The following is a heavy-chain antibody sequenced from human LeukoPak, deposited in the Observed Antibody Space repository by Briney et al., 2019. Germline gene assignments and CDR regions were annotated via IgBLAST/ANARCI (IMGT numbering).Heavy chain of an antibody. V-gene: IGHV3-23*01. CDR2: LSASGVTT. CDR1: GFTFSHYA. J-gene: IGHJ4*02. CDR3: AKSIVGASGFGY. Sequence: GGSLRLSCAASGFTFSHYAMSWVRQAPGKGLEWVSTLSASGVTTYYADSVKGRFTISRDNSKNTLYLQMNSLRVEDTAVYYCAKSIVGASGFGYWGQGALVTVSS. D-gene: IGHD1-26*01.